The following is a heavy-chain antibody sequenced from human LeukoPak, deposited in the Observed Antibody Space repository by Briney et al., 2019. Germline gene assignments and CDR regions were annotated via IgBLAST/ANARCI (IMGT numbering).Heavy chain of an antibody. J-gene: IGHJ4*02. CDR2: ISSSSSYI. CDR3: ARDPHYYGSGSYYDY. D-gene: IGHD3-10*01. Sequence: GGSLRLSCAASGFTFSSYSMNWVRQAPGKGLEWVSSISSSSSYIYYADSVKGRFTISRDNAKNSLYLQMNSLRAEDTAVYYCARDPHYYGSGSYYDYWGQGTLVNVSS. CDR1: GFTFSSYS. V-gene: IGHV3-21*01.